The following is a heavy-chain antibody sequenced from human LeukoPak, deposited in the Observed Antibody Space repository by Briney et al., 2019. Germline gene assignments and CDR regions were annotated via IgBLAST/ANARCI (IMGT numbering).Heavy chain of an antibody. CDR2: ISWDGGST. J-gene: IGHJ4*02. CDR3: AKDRRPYYDFWSGYYQIDY. D-gene: IGHD3-3*01. CDR1: GFTFDDYA. Sequence: GGSLRLSCAASGFTFDDYAMHWVRQAPGKGLEWVSLISWDGGSTYYADSVKGRFTISRDNSENSLYLQMNSLRAEDTALYYCAKDRRPYYDFWSGYYQIDYWGQGTLVTASS. V-gene: IGHV3-43D*03.